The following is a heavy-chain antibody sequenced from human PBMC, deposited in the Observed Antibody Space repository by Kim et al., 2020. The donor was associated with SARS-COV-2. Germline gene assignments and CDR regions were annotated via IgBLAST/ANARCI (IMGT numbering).Heavy chain of an antibody. D-gene: IGHD2-8*02. CDR2: IDPSDSYT. Sequence: GESLKISCKGSGYSFTSYWISWVRQMPGKGLEWMGRIDPSDSYTNYSPSFQGHVTISADKSISTAYLQWSSLKASDTAMYYCASYKVSYSRTGNYYGMDVWGQGTTVTVSS. CDR1: GYSFTSYW. CDR3: ASYKVSYSRTGNYYGMDV. J-gene: IGHJ6*02. V-gene: IGHV5-10-1*01.